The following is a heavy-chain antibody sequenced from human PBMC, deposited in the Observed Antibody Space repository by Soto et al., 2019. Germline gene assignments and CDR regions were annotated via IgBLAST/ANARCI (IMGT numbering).Heavy chain of an antibody. Sequence: EVQLVESGGDMVQPGRSLKLSCVGSGYSFEDYSMHWVRQAPGKGLEWVSGISWNGNFTGYADSVKGRFTISRDNAKNAQFLQMCSLRLEDTALYYCVGGSWFDWGQGTLVTVSS. CDR1: GYSFEDYS. CDR2: ISWNGNFT. D-gene: IGHD2-15*01. J-gene: IGHJ4*02. V-gene: IGHV3-9*01. CDR3: VGGSWFD.